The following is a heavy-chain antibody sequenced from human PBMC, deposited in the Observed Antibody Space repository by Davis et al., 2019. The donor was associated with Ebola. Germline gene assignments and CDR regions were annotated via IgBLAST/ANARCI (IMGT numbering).Heavy chain of an antibody. J-gene: IGHJ5*02. CDR2: IYPGDSDT. CDR1: GYSFTNYW. CDR3: ARCLRYCSGASCSGTNWFDP. V-gene: IGHV5-51*01. D-gene: IGHD2-15*01. Sequence: GESLKISCKGPGYSFTNYWIGWVRQMPGKGLEWMGIIYPGDSDTRYSPSFQGQVTISADKSISTAYLQWSSLKASDTAMYYCARCLRYCSGASCSGTNWFDPWGQGTLVTVSS.